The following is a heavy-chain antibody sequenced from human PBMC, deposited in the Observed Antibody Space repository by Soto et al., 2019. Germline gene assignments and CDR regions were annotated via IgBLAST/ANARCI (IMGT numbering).Heavy chain of an antibody. V-gene: IGHV3-74*01. D-gene: IGHD1-26*01. CDR1: VLTFSSYW. CDR3: ARVGATTWY. CDR2: VNSDGSIT. J-gene: IGHJ4*02. Sequence: LCCTGSVLTFSSYWVHWVRQAPGKGLVCVSRVNSDGSITNYADAVRGRFTISRDNAKNTLYLQMDGLRAEDTAVYYCARVGATTWYWGQGTLVTVSS.